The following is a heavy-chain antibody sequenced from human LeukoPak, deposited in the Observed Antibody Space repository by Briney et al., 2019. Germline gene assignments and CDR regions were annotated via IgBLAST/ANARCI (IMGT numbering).Heavy chain of an antibody. V-gene: IGHV1-69*05. J-gene: IGHJ3*02. CDR1: GGTFSSYA. CDR2: IIPIFGTA. CDR3: ARGTKGGIVGATGAFDI. Sequence: ASVKVSCKASGGTFSSYAISWVRQAPGQGLEWMEGIIPIFGTANYAQKFQGRVTITTDESTSTAYMELSSLRSEDTAVYYCARGTKGGIVGATGAFDIWGQGTMVTVSS. D-gene: IGHD1-26*01.